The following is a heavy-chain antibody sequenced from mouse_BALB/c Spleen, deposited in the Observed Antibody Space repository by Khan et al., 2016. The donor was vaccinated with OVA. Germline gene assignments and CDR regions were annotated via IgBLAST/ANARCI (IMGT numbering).Heavy chain of an antibody. J-gene: IGHJ2*01. CDR3: TRGDPGNFDY. CDR1: GYTFTNYW. Sequence: QVQLKQSGAELVRPGASVKLSCKTSGYTFTNYWINWVKQRPGQGLEWIGNIYPSDSYTNYTQTLKDKATLTVDKSSSTAYMQLTSPTSEDSAVYYCTRGDPGNFDYWGHGTTLTVSS. V-gene: IGHV1-69*02. CDR2: IYPSDSYT. D-gene: IGHD2-13*01.